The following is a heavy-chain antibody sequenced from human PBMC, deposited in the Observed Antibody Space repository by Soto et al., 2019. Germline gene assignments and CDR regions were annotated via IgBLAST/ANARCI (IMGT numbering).Heavy chain of an antibody. J-gene: IGHJ6*02. CDR3: ARASPFTTSSPYYYYYGMDV. Sequence: PGGSLRLSCATSGVIFSDYAMHWVRQAPGKGLEWVAFISYDGNNKFYADSVKGRVTISRDNSRNTLYLQMNSLRAEDTAVYYCARASPFTTSSPYYYYYGMDVWGQGTTVTVSS. D-gene: IGHD6-6*01. CDR2: ISYDGNNK. CDR1: GVIFSDYA. V-gene: IGHV3-30-3*01.